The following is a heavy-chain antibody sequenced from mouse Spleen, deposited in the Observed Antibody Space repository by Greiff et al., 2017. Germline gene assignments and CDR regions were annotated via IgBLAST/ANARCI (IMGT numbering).Heavy chain of an antibody. Sequence: VQLQQPGAELVMPGASVKLSCKASGYTFTSYWMHWVKQRPGQGLEWIGEIDPSDSYTNYNQKFKGKATLTVDKSSSTAYMQLSSLTSEDSAVYYCARKGLYYGSSYDAMDYWGQGTSVTVSS. CDR1: GYTFTSYW. CDR3: ARKGLYYGSSYDAMDY. V-gene: IGHV1-69*01. J-gene: IGHJ4*01. D-gene: IGHD1-1*01. CDR2: IDPSDSYT.